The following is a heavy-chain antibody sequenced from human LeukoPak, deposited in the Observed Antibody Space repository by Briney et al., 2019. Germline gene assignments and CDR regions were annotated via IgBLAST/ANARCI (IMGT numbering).Heavy chain of an antibody. Sequence: SVKVSCKLSGGTFSNYPIVWVRQAPGRGLEWLGGIIPIYGTANYVEKVQGRFSLTAHESTATAYMELTSLTSDDTAMYFCATYTGGYNYWWFDIWGQGTLVTVSS. V-gene: IGHV1-69*01. D-gene: IGHD5-24*01. CDR1: GGTFSNYP. CDR2: IIPIYGTA. J-gene: IGHJ5*02. CDR3: ATYTGGYNYWWFDI.